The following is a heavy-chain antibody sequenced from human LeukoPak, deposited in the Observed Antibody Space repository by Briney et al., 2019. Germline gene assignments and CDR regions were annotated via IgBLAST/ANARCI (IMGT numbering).Heavy chain of an antibody. J-gene: IGHJ3*02. CDR1: GFTLSNAW. CDR3: ARARAPVTRISSFDI. Sequence: GGSLRLSCAASGFTLSNAWMNWVRQAPGKGLEWVGLIKSKTNGETRDYAAPVKGRFTISRDNSKNTLYLQMNSLRADDTAVYYCARARAPVTRISSFDIWGQGTMVTVSS. D-gene: IGHD4-17*01. CDR2: IKSKTNGETR. V-gene: IGHV3-15*01.